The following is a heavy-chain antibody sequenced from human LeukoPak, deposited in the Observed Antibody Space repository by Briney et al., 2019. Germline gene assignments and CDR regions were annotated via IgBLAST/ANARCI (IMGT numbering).Heavy chain of an antibody. CDR1: DFSIDGANY. D-gene: IGHD6-19*01. Sequence: SETLSLTCTVSDFSIDGANYGGWVRQPPGKGLEWIASISQSGTTYYNPSLKSRVTISVHTSKNQVSLTLRSVTAADTAVYFCARDAMSGFSSGWRFDSWGRGILVTVSS. J-gene: IGHJ4*02. CDR3: ARDAMSGFSSGWRFDS. V-gene: IGHV4-38-2*02. CDR2: ISQSGTT.